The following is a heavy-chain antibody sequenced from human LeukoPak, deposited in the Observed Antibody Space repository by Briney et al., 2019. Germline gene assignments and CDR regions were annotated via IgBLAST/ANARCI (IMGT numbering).Heavy chain of an antibody. CDR2: IYYSGST. J-gene: IGHJ3*02. CDR3: ARDRGYPLFKGAFDI. CDR1: GGSISSYY. Sequence: PSETLSLTCTVSGGSISSYYWSWIRQPPGKGLEWIGYIYYSGSTNYNPSLKSRVTISVDTSKNQFSLKLSSVTAADTAVYYCARDRGYPLFKGAFDIWGQGTMVTVSS. D-gene: IGHD3-10*01. V-gene: IGHV4-59*01.